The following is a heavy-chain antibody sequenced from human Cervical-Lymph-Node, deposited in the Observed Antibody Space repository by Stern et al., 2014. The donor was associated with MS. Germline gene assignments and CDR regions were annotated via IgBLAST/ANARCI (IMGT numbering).Heavy chain of an antibody. CDR3: ARGPLRYCDWLPMYGMDV. D-gene: IGHD3-9*01. Sequence: VQLVESGAEVKKPGASVKVSSKASGYTLTSYAMHWVRQAPGQRLEWMGWINAGNGNTKYSKKFQGRVTMATDTSASTAYMELSSLRSEDTAVYDCARGPLRYCDWLPMYGMDVWGQGTTVTVSS. J-gene: IGHJ6*02. CDR1: GYTLTSYA. V-gene: IGHV1-3*01. CDR2: INAGNGNT.